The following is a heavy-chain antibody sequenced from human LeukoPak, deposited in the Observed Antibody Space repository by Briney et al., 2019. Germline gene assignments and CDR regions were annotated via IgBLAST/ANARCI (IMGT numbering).Heavy chain of an antibody. V-gene: IGHV1-69*04. D-gene: IGHD2-2*01. Sequence: ASVKVSCKASGGTFSSYAISWVRQAPGQGLEWMGRIIPILGIANYAQKFQGRVTITADKSTSTDYMELSSWRSAAPAVYSCARGCSRPGCYHDAFDTWGQGTMATFSS. J-gene: IGHJ3*02. CDR1: GGTFSSYA. CDR2: IIPILGIA. CDR3: ARGCSRPGCYHDAFDT.